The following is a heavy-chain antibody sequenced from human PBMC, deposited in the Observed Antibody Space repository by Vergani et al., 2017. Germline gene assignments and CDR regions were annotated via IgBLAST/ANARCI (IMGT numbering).Heavy chain of an antibody. CDR3: AKSYDFWSGFKGGDYYYYMDV. CDR2: ISYDGSNT. D-gene: IGHD3-3*01. V-gene: IGHV3-30*18. J-gene: IGHJ6*03. Sequence: QVQLVESGGGVVQPGKSLRLSCAASGFTFSSYGIHWVRQAPGKGLEWVALISYDGSNTYYGDSVKGRFTISRDNSKNTLYLQMNSLRAEDTAVYYCAKSYDFWSGFKGGDYYYYMDVWGKGTTVTVSS. CDR1: GFTFSSYG.